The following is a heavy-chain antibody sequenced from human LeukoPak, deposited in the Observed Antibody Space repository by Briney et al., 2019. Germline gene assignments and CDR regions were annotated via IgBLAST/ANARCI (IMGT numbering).Heavy chain of an antibody. V-gene: IGHV3-7*03. J-gene: IGHJ4*02. CDR2: IKQDETEK. D-gene: IGHD6-19*01. Sequence: GESLRLSCTASGFTFSNFWMGWVRQAPGKGLEWVANIKQDETEKFYLGSVKGRFTISRDNAKNSLYLQMNSLRVEDTALYYCASSRIAVAGTDYWGQGTLVTVSS. CDR1: GFTFSNFW. CDR3: ASSRIAVAGTDY.